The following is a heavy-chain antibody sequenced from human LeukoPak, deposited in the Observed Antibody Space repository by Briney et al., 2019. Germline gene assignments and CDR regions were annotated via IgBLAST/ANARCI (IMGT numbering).Heavy chain of an antibody. CDR1: GGSISSSSYY. CDR3: ARVERITMVRGDQA. V-gene: IGHV4-39*07. Sequence: SETLSLTCTVSGGSISSSSYYWGWIRQPPGKGLEWIGSIYYSGSTYYNPSLKSRVTISVDTSKNQFSLKLSSVTAADTAVYYCARVERITMVRGDQAWGQGTLVTVSS. D-gene: IGHD3-10*01. CDR2: IYYSGST. J-gene: IGHJ5*02.